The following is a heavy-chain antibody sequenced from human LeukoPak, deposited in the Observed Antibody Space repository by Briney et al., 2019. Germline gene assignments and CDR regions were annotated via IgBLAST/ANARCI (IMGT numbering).Heavy chain of an antibody. CDR2: INWNGGST. J-gene: IGHJ4*02. Sequence: RPGGSLRLSCAASGFTFDDYGMSWVRQAPGKGLEWVSGINWNGGSTGYADSVKGRFTISRDNAKNSLYLQTNSLRAEDTALYYCAREYMGGYYYDSSGYPPDYWGQGTLVTVSS. D-gene: IGHD3-22*01. CDR1: GFTFDDYG. V-gene: IGHV3-20*04. CDR3: AREYMGGYYYDSSGYPPDY.